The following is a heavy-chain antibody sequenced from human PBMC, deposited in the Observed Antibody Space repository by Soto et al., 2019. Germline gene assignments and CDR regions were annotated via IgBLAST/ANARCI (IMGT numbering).Heavy chain of an antibody. CDR1: GGTFSSYA. Sequence: QVQLVQSGAEVKEPGSSVKVSCQASGGTFSSYALSWVRQAPGQGLEWMGGIIPLFRTPDYAQKFQGRVTITADESTSTAYLELSSLRSEDTAIYYCAIDNGRTQLGGNYYYITDGWGQGTTITVSS. D-gene: IGHD3-3*02. J-gene: IGHJ6*02. CDR2: IIPLFRTP. V-gene: IGHV1-69*12. CDR3: AIDNGRTQLGGNYYYITDG.